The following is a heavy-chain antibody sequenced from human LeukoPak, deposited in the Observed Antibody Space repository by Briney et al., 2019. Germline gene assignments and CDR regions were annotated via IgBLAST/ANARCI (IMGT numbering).Heavy chain of an antibody. V-gene: IGHV3-64D*06. Sequence: AGGSLRLSCSASGFSFSSHAMHWVRQAPGKGLEYVSAISGNGGTTYYADSVKGRFTISRDNSKNTLYLQMSSLRAEDTAVYYCVKDLKKAAEYYFDYWGQGTLVTVSS. J-gene: IGHJ4*02. CDR1: GFSFSSHA. CDR2: ISGNGGTT. CDR3: VKDLKKAAEYYFDY. D-gene: IGHD2-15*01.